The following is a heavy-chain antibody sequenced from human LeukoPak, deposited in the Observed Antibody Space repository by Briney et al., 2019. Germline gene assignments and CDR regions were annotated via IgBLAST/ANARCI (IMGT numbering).Heavy chain of an antibody. CDR2: IYDSGST. J-gene: IGHJ5*02. D-gene: IGHD6-13*01. Sequence: SETLSLTCNVSGGSISSYYWSWIRQPPGKGLEWIGYIYDSGSTNYNPSLNSRVTISLDTSKNQFSLKLSSVTAADTAVYYCARHFSSSWYINWFDPWGQGTLVTVSS. CDR3: ARHFSSSWYINWFDP. CDR1: GGSISSYY. V-gene: IGHV4-59*08.